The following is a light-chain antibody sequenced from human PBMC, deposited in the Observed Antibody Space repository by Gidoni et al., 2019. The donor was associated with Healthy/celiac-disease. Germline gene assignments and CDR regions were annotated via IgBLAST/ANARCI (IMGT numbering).Light chain of an antibody. CDR3: QHYNNWPPKYT. J-gene: IGKJ2*01. CDR1: QSVSSN. Sequence: EIVMTQTPATLSVSEVERAPLSCRASQSVSSNLAWYQQKPGQAPMLLISGLSTRATGIPARFSGSGSGTEFTLTISSLQSEDCAVYYCQHYNNWPPKYTFGQGTKLEIK. CDR2: GLS. V-gene: IGKV3-15*01.